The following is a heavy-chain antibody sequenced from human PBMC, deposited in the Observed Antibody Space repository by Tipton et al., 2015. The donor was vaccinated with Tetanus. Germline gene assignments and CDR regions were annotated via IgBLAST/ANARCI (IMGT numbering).Heavy chain of an antibody. D-gene: IGHD3-9*01. CDR3: ARDRAFLRYFDWLLDY. V-gene: IGHV3-33*01. J-gene: IGHJ4*02. CDR1: GFRFSYHG. Sequence: SLRLSCVASGFRFSYHGMHWVRQAPGKGLEWVAVIWYDGSNRFYADSVKGRFTISRDNSKNTLYLQMNSLRAEDTAVYYCARDRAFLRYFDWLLDYWGQGTLVTVSS. CDR2: IWYDGSNR.